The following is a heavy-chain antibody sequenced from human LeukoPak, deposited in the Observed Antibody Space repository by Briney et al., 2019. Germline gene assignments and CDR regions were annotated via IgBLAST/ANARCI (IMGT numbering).Heavy chain of an antibody. CDR2: IYTSGST. D-gene: IGHD2-2*02. V-gene: IGHV4-4*07. Sequence: PSETLSLTCSVSGGSLSSDYYSWIRQPAGKGLEWIGRIYTSGSTNYDPYLQSRVTLSVDPSESQFSLRLSSVTTATAVYYCCQSSYTYGPFDYWGQRTLVAVSS. J-gene: IGHJ4*02. CDR1: GGSLSSDY. CDR3: CQSSYTYGPFDY.